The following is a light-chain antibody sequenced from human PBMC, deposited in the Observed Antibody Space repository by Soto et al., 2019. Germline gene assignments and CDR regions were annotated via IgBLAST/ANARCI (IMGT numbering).Light chain of an antibody. CDR1: SSDVGSYNL. CDR2: EGN. Sequence: QSALTQPASVSGSPGQSITISCAGTSSDVGSYNLVSWYQQHPGKAPKLMIYEGNKRPSGVSNRFSGSKSGNTASLTISGLQADDESDYYCCSYAGSSTPYAFGTGTKLTVL. V-gene: IGLV2-23*01. CDR3: CSYAGSSTPYA. J-gene: IGLJ1*01.